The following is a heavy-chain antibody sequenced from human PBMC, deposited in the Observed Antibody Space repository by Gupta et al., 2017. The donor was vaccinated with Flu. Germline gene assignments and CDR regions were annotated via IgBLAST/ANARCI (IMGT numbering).Heavy chain of an antibody. D-gene: IGHD3-10*01. CDR2: ISWNTNYI. CDR3: AKDGPYGGTSYNWLYS. J-gene: IGHJ5*01. V-gene: IGHV3-9*01. Sequence: ALPICLAWFAVISWNTNYINYADSVKGRFTISRDNAKNSLDLQMDGLRPDDTALYYCAKDGPYGGTSYNWLYSWGQGTLVTASS.